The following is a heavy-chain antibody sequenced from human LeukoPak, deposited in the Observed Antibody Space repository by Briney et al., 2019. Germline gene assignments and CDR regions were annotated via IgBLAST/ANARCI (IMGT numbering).Heavy chain of an antibody. V-gene: IGHV3-30*02. CDR1: GFTFSSYG. D-gene: IGHD6-19*01. CDR2: IRYDGSNK. Sequence: GGSLRLSCAASGFTFSSYGMHWVRQAPGKGLEWVAFIRYDGSNKYYADSVKGRFTISRDNSKNTLYLQMNSLRAEDTAVYYCVRRSGIAVAGAFDYWGQGTLVTVSS. CDR3: VRRSGIAVAGAFDY. J-gene: IGHJ4*02.